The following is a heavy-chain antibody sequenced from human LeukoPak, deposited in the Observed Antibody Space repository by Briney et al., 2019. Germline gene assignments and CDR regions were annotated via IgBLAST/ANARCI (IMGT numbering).Heavy chain of an antibody. Sequence: PSETLSLTCTVSGGSISSGSYYWSWIRQPAGKGLEWIWRIYTSGSTNYNPSLKSRVTISVDTSKNQFSLKLSSVTAADTAVYYCARERDDPIPYGMDVWGQGTTVTVSS. J-gene: IGHJ6*02. CDR1: GGSISSGSYY. D-gene: IGHD2-21*01. CDR3: ARERDDPIPYGMDV. V-gene: IGHV4-61*02. CDR2: IYTSGST.